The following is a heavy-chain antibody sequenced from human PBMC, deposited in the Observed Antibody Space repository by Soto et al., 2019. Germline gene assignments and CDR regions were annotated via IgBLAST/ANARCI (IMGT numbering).Heavy chain of an antibody. V-gene: IGHV2-5*01. J-gene: IGHJ4*02. CDR3: AHRPDFYDSFTPYHFDY. Sequence: QITLKESRPTLVTPTQTLTLTCTSSGVSLSTSGVGVGWFLQPPGKAPEWLALIYWNDDTRYSPSLQSRLTITKDTFKNQVVLTMTNIDPVDTATYFCAHRPDFYDSFTPYHFDYWCQETLVTVSS. CDR2: IYWNDDT. D-gene: IGHD3-22*01. CDR1: GVSLSTSGVG.